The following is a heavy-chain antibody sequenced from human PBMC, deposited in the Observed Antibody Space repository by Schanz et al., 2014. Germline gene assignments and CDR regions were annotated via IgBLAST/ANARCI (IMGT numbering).Heavy chain of an antibody. Sequence: EVQLVESGGGLVKPGGSLRLSCEASRFTFSSYSFNWVRQAPGKGLEWVSSITASGDYMHYADSVKGRFTISRDNARYSLYLEMNSLRAEDTAVYYCARGRARQLVHWFDPWGQGTLVTVSS. CDR3: ARGRARQLVHWFDP. J-gene: IGHJ5*02. CDR2: ITASGDYM. CDR1: RFTFSSYS. V-gene: IGHV3-21*01. D-gene: IGHD6-13*01.